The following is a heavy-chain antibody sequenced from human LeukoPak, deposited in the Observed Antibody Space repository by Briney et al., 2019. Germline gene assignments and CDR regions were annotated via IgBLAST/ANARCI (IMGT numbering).Heavy chain of an antibody. CDR1: GFTFSNAW. J-gene: IGHJ4*02. V-gene: IGHV3-15*01. Sequence: PGGSLRLSCAASGFTFSNAWMSWVRQAPGKGLEWVGRIKSKTDGGTTDYAAPMKGRFTISRDDSKNTLYLQMNSLKTEDTAVYYCTTVGGTIFGVVIIGGYFDYWGQGTLVTVSS. CDR3: TTVGGTIFGVVIIGGYFDY. D-gene: IGHD3-3*01. CDR2: IKSKTDGGTT.